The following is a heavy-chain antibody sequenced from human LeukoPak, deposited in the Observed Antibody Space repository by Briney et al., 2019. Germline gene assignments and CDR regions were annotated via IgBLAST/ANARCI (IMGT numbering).Heavy chain of an antibody. CDR1: GGTFSSYA. D-gene: IGHD5-12*01. Sequence: GASVKVSCKASGGTFSSYAISWVRQAPGQGLEWMGRINPNSGGTNYAQKFQGRVTMTRDTSISTAYMELSRLRSDDTAVYYCARAGYSGYDFIDYWGQGTLVTVCS. V-gene: IGHV1-2*06. J-gene: IGHJ4*02. CDR3: ARAGYSGYDFIDY. CDR2: INPNSGGT.